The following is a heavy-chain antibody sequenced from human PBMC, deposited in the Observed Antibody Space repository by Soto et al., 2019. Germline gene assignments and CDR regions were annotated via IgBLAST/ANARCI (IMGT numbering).Heavy chain of an antibody. CDR3: ARADWGSSSSSAMWGYFDY. J-gene: IGHJ4*02. Sequence: QVQLQESGPGLVKPSQTLSLTCTVSGGSISSGNYYWSWIRQPPGKGLEWIGYIYNSGSTYYNPSVKSRVTISFDTSTNQFSLKLSSMTAADTAVYYCARADWGSSSSSAMWGYFDYWGQGTLVTVSS. D-gene: IGHD6-6*01. V-gene: IGHV4-30-4*01. CDR2: IYNSGST. CDR1: GGSISSGNYY.